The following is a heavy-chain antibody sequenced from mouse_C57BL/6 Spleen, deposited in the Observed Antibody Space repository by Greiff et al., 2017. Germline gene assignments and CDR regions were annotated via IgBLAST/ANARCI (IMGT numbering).Heavy chain of an antibody. CDR3: ARGDLYDGYYGAMDY. CDR1: GYSFTDYN. D-gene: IGHD2-3*01. Sequence: EVQLVESGPELVKPGASVKISCKASGYSFTDYNMNWVKQSNGKSLEWIGVINPNYGTTSYNQKFKGKATLTVDQSSSTAYLQLNSLTSEDSAVYYCARGDLYDGYYGAMDYWGQGTSVTVSS. J-gene: IGHJ4*01. CDR2: INPNYGTT. V-gene: IGHV1-39*01.